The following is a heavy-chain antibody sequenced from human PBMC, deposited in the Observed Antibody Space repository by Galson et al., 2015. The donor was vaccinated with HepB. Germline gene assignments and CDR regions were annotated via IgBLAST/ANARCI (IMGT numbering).Heavy chain of an antibody. Sequence: SLRLSCAASGFTFSNYYMSWIRQTPGKGLEWVSYVGSAGTSKHYADSAKGRFTISRDNAKNSLYLQMNSLSADDTAVYYCARDRVATIDFDYWGQGTLVTVSS. D-gene: IGHD5-12*01. CDR3: ARDRVATIDFDY. CDR2: VGSAGTSK. CDR1: GFTFSNYY. J-gene: IGHJ4*02. V-gene: IGHV3-11*01.